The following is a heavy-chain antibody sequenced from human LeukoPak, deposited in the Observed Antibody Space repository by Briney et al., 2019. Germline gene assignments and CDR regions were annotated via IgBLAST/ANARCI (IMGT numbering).Heavy chain of an antibody. CDR2: MNPNSGNT. J-gene: IGHJ4*02. V-gene: IGHV1-8*01. CDR3: ARGSDGVLWFGDQEVDY. D-gene: IGHD3-10*01. Sequence: ASVKVSCKASGYTFTSYDINLVRQATGQGLEWMGWMNPNSGNTGYAQKFQGRVTMTRNTSISTAYMELSSLRSEDTAVYYCARGSDGVLWFGDQEVDYWGQGTLVTVSS. CDR1: GYTFTSYD.